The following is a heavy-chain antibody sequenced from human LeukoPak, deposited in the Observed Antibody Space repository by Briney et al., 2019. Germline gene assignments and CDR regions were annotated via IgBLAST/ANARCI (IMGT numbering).Heavy chain of an antibody. Sequence: PSQTLSLTCTISGGSISSGSYYWSWIRQPAGKGLGWIGRIYTSGSTNYNPSLKSRVTISVDTSKNQFSLKLSSVTAADTAVYYCARAELGYCSSTSCSDAFDIWGQGTMVTVSS. CDR3: ARAELGYCSSTSCSDAFDI. CDR1: GGSISSGSYY. V-gene: IGHV4-61*02. D-gene: IGHD2-2*01. CDR2: IYTSGST. J-gene: IGHJ3*02.